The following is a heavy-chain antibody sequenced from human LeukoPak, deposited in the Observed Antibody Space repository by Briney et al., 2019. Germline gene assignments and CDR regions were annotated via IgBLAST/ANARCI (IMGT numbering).Heavy chain of an antibody. CDR1: GYTFTSYV. CDR2: INAGNGNT. V-gene: IGHV1-3*01. CDR3: ARRGARDSSGYYFGI. D-gene: IGHD3-22*01. Sequence: GASVKVSCKASGYTFTSYVMHWVRQAPGQRLEWMGWINAGNGNTKYSQKFQDRVSISRDTSASTAYMELSSLRSEDTAVYYCARRGARDSSGYYFGIWGQGTMVTVSS. J-gene: IGHJ3*02.